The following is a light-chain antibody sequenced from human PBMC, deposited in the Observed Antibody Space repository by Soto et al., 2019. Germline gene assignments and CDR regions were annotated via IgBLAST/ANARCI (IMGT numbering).Light chain of an antibody. CDR1: QSITNW. J-gene: IGKJ1*01. Sequence: DIQMTQSPATLSASVGDSVTLTCRASQSITNWLAWYQLKPGKAPXLLIHEASNLHSGVSSRLTGSGSGTDFTLTITGLQPEDSATYYCQQYKSYWTFGQGTKVDIK. V-gene: IGKV1-5*03. CDR3: QQYKSYWT. CDR2: EAS.